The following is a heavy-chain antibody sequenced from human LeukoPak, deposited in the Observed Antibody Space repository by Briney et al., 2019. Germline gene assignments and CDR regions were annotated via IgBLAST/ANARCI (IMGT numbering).Heavy chain of an antibody. D-gene: IGHD2-21*02. Sequence: SETLSLTCAVYGGSFSGYYWSWIRQPPGKGLEWIGEINHSGSTNYNPSLKSRVTISVDTSKNQFSLKLSSVTAADTAVYYCATCAGGDCRLFDYWGQGTLVTVSS. CDR1: GGSFSGYY. CDR2: INHSGST. V-gene: IGHV4-34*01. J-gene: IGHJ4*02. CDR3: ATCAGGDCRLFDY.